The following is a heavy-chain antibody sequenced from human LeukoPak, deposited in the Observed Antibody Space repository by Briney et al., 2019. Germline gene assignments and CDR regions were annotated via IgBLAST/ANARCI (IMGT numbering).Heavy chain of an antibody. V-gene: IGHV3-53*01. CDR3: ARAKVFYGSGSYYNDY. J-gene: IGHJ4*02. CDR1: GFTVSSNY. CDR2: IYSGGST. D-gene: IGHD3-10*01. Sequence: GGSLRLSCAASGFTVSSNYMSWVRQAPGKGLEWVSVIYSGGSTYYADSVKGRFTISRDNSTNTLYLQMNSLRAEDTAVYYCARAKVFYGSGSYYNDYWGQGTLVTVSS.